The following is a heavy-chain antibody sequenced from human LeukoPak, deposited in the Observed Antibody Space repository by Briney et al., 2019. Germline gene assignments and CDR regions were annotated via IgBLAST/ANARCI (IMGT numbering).Heavy chain of an antibody. V-gene: IGHV1-18*01. Sequence: ASVKVSCKASGYIFTRYGVSWVRQAPGQGLEWMAWISTYNGDTNYAQKFQGRVTLTTDTSTSTVFMELRNLNTDDTAVYYCARDSKKVTATPDPNYWGQGTLVTVSS. J-gene: IGHJ4*02. CDR3: ARDSKKVTATPDPNY. D-gene: IGHD2-21*02. CDR2: ISTYNGDT. CDR1: GYIFTRYG.